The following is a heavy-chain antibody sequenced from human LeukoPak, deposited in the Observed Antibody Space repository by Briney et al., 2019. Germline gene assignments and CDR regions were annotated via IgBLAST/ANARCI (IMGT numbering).Heavy chain of an antibody. V-gene: IGHV3-30*02. J-gene: IGHJ4*02. CDR3: AKDLSSGTGRGFDY. CDR1: GFTFSSYG. Sequence: GGSLRLSCAASGFTFSSYGMHWVRQAPGKGLEWVAFIRYDGSNKYYADSVKGRSTISRDNSKNTLYLQMNSLRAEDTALYYCAKDLSSGTGRGFDYWGQGTLVTVSS. D-gene: IGHD3/OR15-3a*01. CDR2: IRYDGSNK.